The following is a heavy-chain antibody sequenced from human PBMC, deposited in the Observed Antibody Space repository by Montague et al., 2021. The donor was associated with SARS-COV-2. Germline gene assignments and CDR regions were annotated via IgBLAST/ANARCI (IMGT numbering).Heavy chain of an antibody. V-gene: IGHV4-39*07. CDR3: ARDDIVLQGVTKGMDV. J-gene: IGHJ6*02. CDR2: MYYSGST. CDR1: GGSISGSNYY. D-gene: IGHD3-10*01. Sequence: SETLSLTCTVSGGSISGSNYYWGWIRQPPGKGLGWIGNMYYSGSTYYNPSLKSRVTISIDTSKNQFSLKLSSVTAADTAVYYCARDDIVLQGVTKGMDVWGQGTTVTVSS.